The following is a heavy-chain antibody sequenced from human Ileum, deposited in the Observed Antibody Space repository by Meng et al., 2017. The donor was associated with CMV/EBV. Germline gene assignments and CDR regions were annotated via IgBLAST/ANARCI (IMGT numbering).Heavy chain of an antibody. D-gene: IGHD3-3*01. J-gene: IGHJ6*02. CDR3: ARGGDDDFWSGYYYYYGMDV. CDR1: GYTFISYP. CDR2: ISAYNGNI. Sequence: ASVKVSCKPSGYTFISYPISWVRQAPGQGLEWMGWISAYNGNIKIAQKFQDRVTLTTDTSTSTAYMELRSLRSDDTAVYYCARGGDDDFWSGYYYYYGMDVWGQGTTVTVSS. V-gene: IGHV1-18*01.